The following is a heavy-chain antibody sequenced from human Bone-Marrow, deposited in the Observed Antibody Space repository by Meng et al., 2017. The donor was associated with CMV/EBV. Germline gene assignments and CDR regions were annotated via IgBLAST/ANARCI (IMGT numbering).Heavy chain of an antibody. CDR1: Y. CDR2: LYYSGNT. D-gene: IGHD2-2*01. J-gene: IGHJ2*01. CDR3: ARLGPGSGGYCSSTSCYTYWYFDL. Sequence: YWGWSRQHQGKGLECIGSLYYSGNTYYNPSLKSRVTISVDPSKNQFSLKLSSVTGADTAVYSCARLGPGSGGYCSSTSCYTYWYFDLWGRGTLVTVSS. V-gene: IGHV4-39*07.